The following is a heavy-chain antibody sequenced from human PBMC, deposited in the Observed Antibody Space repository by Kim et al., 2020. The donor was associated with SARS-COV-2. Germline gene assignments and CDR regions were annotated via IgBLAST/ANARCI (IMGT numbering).Heavy chain of an antibody. V-gene: IGHV1-2*02. CDR2: IDPKSGDP. Sequence: SVKVSCKISGYSFTDAYLHWIRQAPGQGLEWMGWIDPKSGDPKCIQKFQGRVTMTRDTSISTVYMELSGLTSDDTAVYWCARSRGLDFWGQGTLVVVSS. CDR1: GYSFTDAY. J-gene: IGHJ4*02. D-gene: IGHD3-10*01. CDR3: ARSRGLDF.